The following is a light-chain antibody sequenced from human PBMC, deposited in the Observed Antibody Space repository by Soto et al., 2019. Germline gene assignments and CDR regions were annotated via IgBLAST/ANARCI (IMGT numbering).Light chain of an antibody. CDR2: AAS. V-gene: IGKV1-27*01. CDR1: QGISNY. CDR3: QRYNSAPPVT. J-gene: IGKJ4*01. Sequence: DIQMTQSPSSLSASVGDRVTITCRASQGISNYLAWYQQKPGKVPKLLIYAASTLQSGVPSRFSGSGSGTDFTLAISSLQPEDVATYYCQRYNSAPPVTFGGGTKVEI.